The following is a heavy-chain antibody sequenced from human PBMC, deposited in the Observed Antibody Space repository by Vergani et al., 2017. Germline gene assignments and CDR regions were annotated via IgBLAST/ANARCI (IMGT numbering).Heavy chain of an antibody. D-gene: IGHD3-16*02. CDR1: GGSISSYY. V-gene: IGHV4-59*01. CDR2: IYYSGST. Sequence: QVQLQESGPGLVKPSETLSLTCTVSGGSISSYYWSWIRQPPGKGLEWIGYIYYSGSTNYNPSLKSRVTISVDTSKNQFSLKLSSVTAADTAVYYCARGIMITFGGVIAPYYYYYMDVWGKGTTVTVSS. CDR3: ARGIMITFGGVIAPYYYYYMDV. J-gene: IGHJ6*03.